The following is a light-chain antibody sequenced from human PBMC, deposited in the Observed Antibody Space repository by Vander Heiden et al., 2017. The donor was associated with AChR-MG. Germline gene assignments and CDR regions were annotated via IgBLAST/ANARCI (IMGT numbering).Light chain of an antibody. CDR2: GDT. J-gene: IGLJ3*02. V-gene: IGLV1-40*01. CDR3: QTYDRGLSAWV. Sequence: QSVLTQPPSVSGAPGQSVTISCTDVGPLFDVHWYRQYPGTAPTLLIYGDTKRHSGVPDRFSGSKSGTSASLAITGLQAEDEAEYYCQTYDRGLSAWVFGGGTRLTVL. CDR1: VGPLFD.